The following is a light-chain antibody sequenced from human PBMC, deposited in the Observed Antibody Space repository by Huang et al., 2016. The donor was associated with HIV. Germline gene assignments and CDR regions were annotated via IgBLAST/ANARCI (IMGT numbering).Light chain of an antibody. Sequence: DIQMTQSPSSLSAYVGDRVTITCRASQSIYTYLNWYQQKSRKAPNLLIDAASTLQSGISSRFSGSGSETHFTLTISNLQPDDSAIYYCQQSYTTPRTFGQGTKVEIK. CDR1: QSIYTY. CDR2: AAS. CDR3: QQSYTTPRT. J-gene: IGKJ1*01. V-gene: IGKV1-39*01.